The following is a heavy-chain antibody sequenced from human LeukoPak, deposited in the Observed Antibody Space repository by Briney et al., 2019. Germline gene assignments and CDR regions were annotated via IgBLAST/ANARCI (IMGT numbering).Heavy chain of an antibody. J-gene: IGHJ4*02. CDR1: GFTVSSNY. V-gene: IGHV3-53*01. D-gene: IGHD4-11*01. Sequence: PGGSLRLSCAASGFTVSSNYMSWVRQAPGKGLEWVSVIYSGGSTYYADSVKGRFTISRDNSKNTLYLQMNSLRAEDTAVYYCARVRIRDYLFDYWGQGTLVTVSS. CDR2: IYSGGST. CDR3: ARVRIRDYLFDY.